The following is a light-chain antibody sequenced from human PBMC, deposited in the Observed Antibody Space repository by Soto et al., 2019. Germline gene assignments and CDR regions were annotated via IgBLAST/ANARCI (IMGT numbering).Light chain of an antibody. CDR1: SSNIGAGYD. CDR3: QSYDSSLSGSV. V-gene: IGLV1-40*01. Sequence: QSVLTQPPSVSGAPGQKITISCTGTSSNIGAGYDVYWYQQLPGTAPKLLIYANNNRPSGVPDRFSGSKTGTSASLAITGLQAEDEADYYCQSYDSSLSGSVFGGGTQLPVL. CDR2: ANN. J-gene: IGLJ7*01.